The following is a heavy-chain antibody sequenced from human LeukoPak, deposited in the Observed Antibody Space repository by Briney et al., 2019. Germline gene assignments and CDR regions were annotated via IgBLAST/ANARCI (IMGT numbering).Heavy chain of an antibody. Sequence: ASVKVSCKTSGYTFTSYGISWVRQAPGQGLEWMGWISGYNGDTHCAQNLQDRVTMTTDTSTSTAYMDVRSLRSDDTAVYYCARAGADSAAYFYYAMDVWGQGTTVTVSS. D-gene: IGHD2-15*01. J-gene: IGHJ6*02. V-gene: IGHV1-18*01. CDR3: ARAGADSAAYFYYAMDV. CDR1: GYTFTSYG. CDR2: ISGYNGDT.